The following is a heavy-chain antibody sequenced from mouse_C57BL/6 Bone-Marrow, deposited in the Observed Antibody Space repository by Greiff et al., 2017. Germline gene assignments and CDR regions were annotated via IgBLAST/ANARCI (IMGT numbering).Heavy chain of an antibody. Sequence: VKLQQSGAELARPGASVKLSCKASGYTFTSYGISWVKQRTGQGLEWIGEIYPRSGSTYYNEKFKGKATLTADKSSSTAYMELRSLTSEDSAVYLCARAVPTETDWYFDVWGTGTSVTVSS. J-gene: IGHJ1*03. V-gene: IGHV1-81*01. CDR3: ARAVPTETDWYFDV. D-gene: IGHD4-1*02. CDR1: GYTFTSYG. CDR2: IYPRSGST.